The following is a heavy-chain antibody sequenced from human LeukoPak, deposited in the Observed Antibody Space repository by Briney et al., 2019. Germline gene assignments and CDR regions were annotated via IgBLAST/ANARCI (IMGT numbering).Heavy chain of an antibody. CDR1: GFTFSSYA. CDR3: AREGPGSSWSCFEY. J-gene: IGHJ4*02. D-gene: IGHD6-13*01. CDR2: ISYDGSNK. V-gene: IGHV3-30-3*01. Sequence: PGRSLRLSCAASGFTFSSYALHWVRQAPGKGLEWVAVISYDGSNKYYADSVRGRFTISRGNSRNTMYLQMNSLRAEDTAVYYCAREGPGSSWSCFEYWGQGTLVTVSS.